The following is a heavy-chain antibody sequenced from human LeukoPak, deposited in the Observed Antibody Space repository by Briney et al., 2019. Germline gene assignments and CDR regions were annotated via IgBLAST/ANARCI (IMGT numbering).Heavy chain of an antibody. J-gene: IGHJ4*02. CDR2: IYSSGNA. CDR1: NGSINGFY. D-gene: IGHD5-18*01. V-gene: IGHV4-59*01. Sequence: PSETLSLTCSVSNGSINGFYWAWIRQPPGKGLEWIAYIYSSGNANYNPSLKSRVTISIDTSGNQMSLKLNSVTAADTAVYYCARGRRVDAAMLSDWGQGTLVTVSS. CDR3: ARGRRVDAAMLSD.